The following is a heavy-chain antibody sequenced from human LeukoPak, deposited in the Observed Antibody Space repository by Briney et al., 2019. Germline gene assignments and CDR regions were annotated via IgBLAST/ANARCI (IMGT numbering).Heavy chain of an antibody. CDR2: INQDGSEK. V-gene: IGHV3-7*01. D-gene: IGHD2-21*02. J-gene: IGHJ5*02. Sequence: GGSLRLSCAASGFTFSSYWMTWVRQAPGMGPECVANINQDGSEKNYVDSVRGRFTISRDNARTSLYLQLNSLRAEDTAVYYCARTARLLEPWGQGTLVTVSS. CDR1: GFTFSSYW. CDR3: ARTARLLEP.